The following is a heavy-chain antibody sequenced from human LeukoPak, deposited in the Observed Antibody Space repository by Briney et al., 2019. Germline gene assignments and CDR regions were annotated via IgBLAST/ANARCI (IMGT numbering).Heavy chain of an antibody. V-gene: IGHV4-34*01. J-gene: IGHJ4*02. CDR2: INHSGST. CDR1: GGSFSGYY. Sequence: SETLSLTCAVYGGSFSGYYWSWIRQPPGKGLEWIGDINHSGSTNYNPSLKSRVTISVDTSKNQFSLKLSSVTAADTAVYYCARVGGHYDSSGYYYFGYWGQGTLVTVSS. D-gene: IGHD3-22*01. CDR3: ARVGGHYDSSGYYYFGY.